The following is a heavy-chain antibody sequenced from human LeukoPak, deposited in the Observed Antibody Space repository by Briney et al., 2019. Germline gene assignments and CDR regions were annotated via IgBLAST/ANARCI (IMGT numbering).Heavy chain of an antibody. J-gene: IGHJ5*02. Sequence: GGSLRLSCAASGFTFSSYGMHWVRQAPGKGLEWVAVISYDGSNKYYADSVKGRFTISRDNSKNMLYLQMNSLRAEDTAVYYCARDHYYDSSGYSPWGQGTLVTVSS. CDR1: GFTFSSYG. V-gene: IGHV3-30*03. CDR3: ARDHYYDSSGYSP. CDR2: ISYDGSNK. D-gene: IGHD3-22*01.